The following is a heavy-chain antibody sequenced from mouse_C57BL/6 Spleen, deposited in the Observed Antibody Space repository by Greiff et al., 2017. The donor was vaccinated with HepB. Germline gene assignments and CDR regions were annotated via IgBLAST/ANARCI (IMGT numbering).Heavy chain of an antibody. D-gene: IGHD1-1*01. CDR2: IWSGGST. CDR1: GFSLTSYG. V-gene: IGHV2-2*01. J-gene: IGHJ1*03. CDR3: ARRGYGSSYGWYFDV. Sequence: QVQLKESGPGLVQPSQSLSITCTVSGFSLTSYGVHWVRQSPGKGLEWLGVIWSGGSTDYNAAFISRLSISKDNSKSQVFFKMNSLQADGTAIYYCARRGYGSSYGWYFDVWGTGTTVTVSS.